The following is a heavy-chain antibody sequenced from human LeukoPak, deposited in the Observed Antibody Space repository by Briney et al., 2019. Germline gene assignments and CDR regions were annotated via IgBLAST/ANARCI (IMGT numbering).Heavy chain of an antibody. CDR2: ISSSSNTL. CDR1: GFTFSSCS. CDR3: ARDNPRCCGVVSANIDDL. D-gene: IGHD2-21*02. Sequence: PGGSLRLSCAASGFTFSSCSMNWVRQAPGKGLEWVSYISSSSNTLYYADSVRGRFTISRDNAKNSLYLQMNSLRADDTAMYYCARDNPRCCGVVSANIDDLWGQGTLVTVSS. J-gene: IGHJ5*02. V-gene: IGHV3-48*01.